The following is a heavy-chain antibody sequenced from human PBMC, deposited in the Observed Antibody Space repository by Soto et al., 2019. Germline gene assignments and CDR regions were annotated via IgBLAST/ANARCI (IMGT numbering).Heavy chain of an antibody. V-gene: IGHV5-51*01. CDR2: IYPGDSDT. CDR1: GYIFTSYW. Sequence: VESLKISCKGSGYIFTSYWICCFLQMPGKGLEWMGIIYPGDSDTRYSPSFQGQVTISADKSISTAYLQWSSLKASDTAMYYCARRPLQYYGMDVWGQGTTVTVSS. D-gene: IGHD4-4*01. J-gene: IGHJ6*02. CDR3: ARRPLQYYGMDV.